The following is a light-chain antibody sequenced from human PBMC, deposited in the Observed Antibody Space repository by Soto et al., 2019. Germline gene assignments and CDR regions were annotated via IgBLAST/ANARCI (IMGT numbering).Light chain of an antibody. CDR1: SSDVGSYNL. V-gene: IGLV2-23*02. J-gene: IGLJ1*01. CDR2: GVT. Sequence: QSALTQPASVSGSPGQSITISCTGTSSDVGSYNLVSWYQQYPGKAPKLMIYGVTERPSGVSNRFSGSKSGNTASLTISGLQAEDEADYYCCSFAGSITLYVFGTGTQLTVL. CDR3: CSFAGSITLYV.